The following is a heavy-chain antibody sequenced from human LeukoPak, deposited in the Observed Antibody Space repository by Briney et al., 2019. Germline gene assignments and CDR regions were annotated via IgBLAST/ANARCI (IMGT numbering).Heavy chain of an antibody. V-gene: IGHV4-39*01. CDR3: ARPPYSNYVAWFDP. Sequence: PSETLSLTCTVSGGSISSSSYYWGWIRQPPGRGLEWIGSIYYSGSTYYNPSLKSRVTISVDTSKNQFSLNLSSVTAADTAVYYCARPPYSNYVAWFDPWGQGTLVTVSS. J-gene: IGHJ5*02. CDR1: GGSISSSSYY. CDR2: IYYSGST. D-gene: IGHD4-11*01.